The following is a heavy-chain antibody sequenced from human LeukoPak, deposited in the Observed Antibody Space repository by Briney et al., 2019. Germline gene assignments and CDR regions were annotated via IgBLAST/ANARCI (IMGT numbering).Heavy chain of an antibody. Sequence: SETLSLTCTVSGGSISSYYWSWIRQPPGKGLEWIGYIYYSGSTNYNPSLKSRVTISVDTSKNQFSLKLSSVTAADTAVYYCASSPARVYDAFDIWGQGTMVTVSS. J-gene: IGHJ3*02. CDR2: IYYSGST. V-gene: IGHV4-59*01. CDR3: ASSPARVYDAFDI. D-gene: IGHD6-6*01. CDR1: GGSISSYY.